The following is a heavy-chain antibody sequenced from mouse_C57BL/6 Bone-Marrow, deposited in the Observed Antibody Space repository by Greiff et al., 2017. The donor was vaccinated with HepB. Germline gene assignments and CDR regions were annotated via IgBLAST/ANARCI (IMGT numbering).Heavy chain of an antibody. V-gene: IGHV1-82*01. CDR3: ARFSYYSNYLYYAMDY. CDR2: IYPGDGDT. CDR1: GYAFSSSW. D-gene: IGHD2-5*01. Sequence: QVQLKQSGPELVKPGASVKISCKASGYAFSSSWMNWVKQRPGKGLEWIGRIYPGDGDTNYNGKFKGKATLTADKSSSTAYMQLSSLTSEDSAVYFCARFSYYSNYLYYAMDYWGQGTSVTVSS. J-gene: IGHJ4*01.